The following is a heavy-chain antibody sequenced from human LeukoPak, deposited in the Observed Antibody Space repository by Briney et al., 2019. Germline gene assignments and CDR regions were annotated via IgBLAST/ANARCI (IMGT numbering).Heavy chain of an antibody. CDR1: GFTVSSNY. V-gene: IGHV3-53*01. D-gene: IGHD4/OR15-4a*01. CDR2: IYSGIT. Sequence: GGSLRLSCAASGFTVSSNYMSWVRQAPGKGLEWVSFIYSGITHYSDSVKGRFTVSRDNPKNTLYLQMNSLRAEDTAVYYFAGRAGAYSHPYDYWGQGTLVTVSS. CDR3: AGRAGAYSHPYDY. J-gene: IGHJ4*02.